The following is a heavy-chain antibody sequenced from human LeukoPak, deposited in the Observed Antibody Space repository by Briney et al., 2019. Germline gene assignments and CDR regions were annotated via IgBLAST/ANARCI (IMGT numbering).Heavy chain of an antibody. CDR1: GFTFGSYE. D-gene: IGHD3-22*01. V-gene: IGHV3-48*03. CDR2: MSSSGSPI. Sequence: GGSLRLSCAASGFTFGSYEMNWVRQAPGEGLEWVSYMSSSGSPIYYADSLKGRFTISRDNAKNSLYLQMNSLRAEDTAVYYCEEYYYDTSGYYFDYWGQGTLVTVSS. J-gene: IGHJ4*02. CDR3: EEYYYDTSGYYFDY.